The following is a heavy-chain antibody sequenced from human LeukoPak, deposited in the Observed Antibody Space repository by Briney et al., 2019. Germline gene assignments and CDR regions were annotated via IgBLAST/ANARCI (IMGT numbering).Heavy chain of an antibody. D-gene: IGHD3-10*01. V-gene: IGHV3-30*18. CDR1: GFTFSSYG. J-gene: IGHJ4*02. CDR3: AKDNGFWELFDY. CDR2: ISYDGSNK. Sequence: GGSLRLSCAASGFTFSSYGMHWVRQAPGKGLEWVAVISYDGSNKYYADSVKGRFTISRDNSKNTLYLQMNSLRAEDTALYYCAKDNGFWELFDYWGQGTLVTVSS.